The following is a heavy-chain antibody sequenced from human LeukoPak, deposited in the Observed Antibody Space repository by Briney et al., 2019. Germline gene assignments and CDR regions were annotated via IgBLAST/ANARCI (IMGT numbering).Heavy chain of an antibody. Sequence: QPGGSLRLSCEASEFTFSSYWMHLVRQAPGKGLVWVSRINSDGRTTIYADSVKGRFTISRDNAKNTLYLQMNSLRAEDTAVYYCAREGYYDSSGYSIRFSYWGQGTLVTVSS. CDR3: AREGYYDSSGYSIRFSY. CDR1: EFTFSSYW. V-gene: IGHV3-74*01. J-gene: IGHJ4*02. CDR2: INSDGRTT. D-gene: IGHD3-22*01.